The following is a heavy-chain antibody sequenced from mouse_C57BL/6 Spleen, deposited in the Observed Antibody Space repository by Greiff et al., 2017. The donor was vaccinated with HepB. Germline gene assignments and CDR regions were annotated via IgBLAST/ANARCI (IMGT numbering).Heavy chain of an antibody. V-gene: IGHV1-50*01. J-gene: IGHJ2*01. CDR3: ARGGGGYCFDY. CDR1: GYTFTSYW. CDR2: IDPSDSYT. Sequence: VQLQQPGAELVKPGASVKLSCQASGYTFTSYWMQWVKQRPGQGLEWIGEIDPSDSYTNYNQKFKGKATLTVDTSSSTAYMQRSSLTSEDSAVYYCARGGGGYCFDYWGQGTTLTVSS.